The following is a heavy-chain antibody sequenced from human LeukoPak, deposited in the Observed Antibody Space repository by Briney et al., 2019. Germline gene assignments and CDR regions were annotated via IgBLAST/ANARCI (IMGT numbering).Heavy chain of an antibody. J-gene: IGHJ4*02. D-gene: IGHD3-22*01. CDR2: IKSKTDGGTT. Sequence: GGSLRLSCAASGFTFSNAWMSWVRQAPGKGLEWVGRIKSKTDGGTTDYAAPVKGRFTISRDDSKSTLYLQMNSLKTEDTAVYYCTTRAGYYDGSGYGTQDWGQGTLVTVSS. V-gene: IGHV3-15*01. CDR1: GFTFSNAW. CDR3: TTRAGYYDGSGYGTQD.